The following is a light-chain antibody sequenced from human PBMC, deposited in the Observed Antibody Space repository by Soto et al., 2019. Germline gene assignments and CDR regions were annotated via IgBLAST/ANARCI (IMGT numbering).Light chain of an antibody. J-gene: IGKJ4*01. CDR3: QQYDNLPLT. CDR2: DAS. Sequence: KPPSSLSASVGDRVTITCQASQDISDYLNWYQQKPGKAPKLLIYDASNLETGVPSRFSGSGSGTDFTFTISSLQPEDIATYYCQQYDNLPLTFGGGTKVDI. V-gene: IGKV1-33*01. CDR1: QDISDY.